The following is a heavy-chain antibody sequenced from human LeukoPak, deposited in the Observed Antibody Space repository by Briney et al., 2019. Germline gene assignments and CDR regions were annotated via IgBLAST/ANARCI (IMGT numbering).Heavy chain of an antibody. V-gene: IGHV3-15*01. CDR1: GFNFNNAW. J-gene: IGHJ4*02. Sequence: GGSLRLSCVASGFNFNNAWMNWVRKAPGKGLEWVGRIKRKTDGVTTDYPAPVKGRFTISRDDSKTTLYLHMNSLKTEDTAVYYCTSRVVTTNDYWGQGTLVTVSS. CDR3: TSRVVTTNDY. D-gene: IGHD2-21*02. CDR2: IKRKTDGVTT.